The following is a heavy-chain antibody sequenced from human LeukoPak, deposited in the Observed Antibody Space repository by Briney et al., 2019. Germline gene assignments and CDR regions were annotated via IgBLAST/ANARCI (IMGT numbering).Heavy chain of an antibody. CDR3: ARDPASQGY. CDR1: RFTFSSNT. Sequence: GGSLRLSCAASRFTFSSNTMNWVRQAPGRGLEWVSVIYSGGSTYYADSVKGRFTISRDNSKNTLYLQMNSPRAEDTAVYYCARDPASQGYWGQGTLVTVSS. CDR2: IYSGGST. J-gene: IGHJ4*02. V-gene: IGHV3-66*01. D-gene: IGHD2-2*01.